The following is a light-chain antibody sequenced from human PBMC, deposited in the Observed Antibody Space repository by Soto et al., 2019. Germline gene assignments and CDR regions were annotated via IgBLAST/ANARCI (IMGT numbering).Light chain of an antibody. Sequence: QSALTQPASVSGSPGQSITISCTGTGSDVGGFNYVSWYQQHPGKAPKLIIYDVSNRPSGVSNRFSGSKSGNTASLTISGLQAEDEADYYCSSYTSSSALYVFGTGTKV. CDR2: DVS. J-gene: IGLJ1*01. CDR1: GSDVGGFNY. CDR3: SSYTSSSALYV. V-gene: IGLV2-14*01.